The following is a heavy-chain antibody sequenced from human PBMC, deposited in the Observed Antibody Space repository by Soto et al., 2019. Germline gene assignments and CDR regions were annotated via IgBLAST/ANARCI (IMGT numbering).Heavy chain of an antibody. V-gene: IGHV4-4*02. CDR2: TYHSGTT. Sequence: SETLSLTCAVSGDSINNSHWWSWVRQTPGKGLEWIGETYHSGTTNYNPSLKTRVTISIDKSKNQFSLKMNSVTAADTAVYYCAREVNSSPARGPNWFDPWGQGTLDTVSS. CDR3: AREVNSSPARGPNWFDP. J-gene: IGHJ5*02. D-gene: IGHD6-13*01. CDR1: GDSINNSHW.